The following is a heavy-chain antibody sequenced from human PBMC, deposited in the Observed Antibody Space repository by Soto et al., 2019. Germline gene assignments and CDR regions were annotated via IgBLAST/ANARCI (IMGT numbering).Heavy chain of an antibody. CDR2: IYYSGST. V-gene: IGHV4-39*01. D-gene: IGHD3-9*01. CDR1: GGSISSSSYY. Sequence: QLQLQESGPGLVKPSETLSLTCTVSGGSISSSSYYWGWIRQPPGKGLEWIGSIYYSGSTYYNPSLKSRVTISVDTSKNQFSLKLSSVTAADTAVYYCARQRTYYDILTGLMDFDYWGQGTLVTVSS. CDR3: ARQRTYYDILTGLMDFDY. J-gene: IGHJ4*02.